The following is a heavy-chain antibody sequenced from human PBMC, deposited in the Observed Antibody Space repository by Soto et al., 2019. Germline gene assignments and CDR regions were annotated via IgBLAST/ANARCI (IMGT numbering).Heavy chain of an antibody. CDR1: GFTFSSYA. D-gene: IGHD2-15*01. CDR2: ISYDGSNK. CDR3: ARDCSGGSCYSVRPNYYYYGMDV. J-gene: IGHJ6*02. V-gene: IGHV3-30-3*01. Sequence: QVQLVESGGGVVQPGRSLRLSCAASGFTFSSYAMHWVRQAPGKGLEWVAVISYDGSNKYYADSVKGRFTISRDNSKNTLYLQMNSLRAEDTAVYYCARDCSGGSCYSVRPNYYYYGMDVWGQGTTVTVSS.